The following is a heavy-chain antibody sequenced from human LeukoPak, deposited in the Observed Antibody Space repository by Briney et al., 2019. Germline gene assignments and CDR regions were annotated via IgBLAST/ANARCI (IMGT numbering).Heavy chain of an antibody. CDR1: GYAFTSYG. D-gene: IGHD3-22*01. J-gene: IGHJ4*02. CDR3: ARDTYYYDSSGYGGFDY. CDR2: ISAYNGNT. V-gene: IGHV1-18*01. Sequence: GASVKVSCKASGYAFTSYGISWVRQAPGQGLEWMGWISAYNGNTNYAQRLQGRVTMTTDTSTSTAYMELRSLRSDDTAVYYCARDTYYYDSSGYGGFDYWGQGTLVTVSS.